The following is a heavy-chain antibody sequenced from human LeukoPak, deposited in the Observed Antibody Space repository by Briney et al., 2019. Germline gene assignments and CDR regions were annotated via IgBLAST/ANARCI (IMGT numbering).Heavy chain of an antibody. CDR2: ISGSGGST. J-gene: IGHJ5*02. V-gene: IGHV3-23*01. CDR3: ARGTMIVGWFDP. Sequence: AGGSLRLSCAASGFTFSSHAMSWVRQAPGKGLEWVSAISGSGGSTYYADSVKGRFTISRDNSKNTLYLQMNSLRAEDTAVYYCARGTMIVGWFDPWGQGTLVTVSS. D-gene: IGHD3-22*01. CDR1: GFTFSSHA.